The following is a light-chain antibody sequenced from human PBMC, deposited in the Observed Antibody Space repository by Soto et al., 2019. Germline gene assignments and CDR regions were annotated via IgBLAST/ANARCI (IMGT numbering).Light chain of an antibody. CDR2: GAS. CDR1: QSVSYY. J-gene: IGKJ5*01. CDR3: QQYGSSPIT. V-gene: IGKV3-20*01. Sequence: EIVLTQSPGTLSLSPGERATLSCRASQSVSYYLAWYQQKPGQAPRLLIYGASSRATGIPDRFSGSGSGTDFTLTISRLEPEDFAVYYCQQYGSSPITFGQGTRLEI.